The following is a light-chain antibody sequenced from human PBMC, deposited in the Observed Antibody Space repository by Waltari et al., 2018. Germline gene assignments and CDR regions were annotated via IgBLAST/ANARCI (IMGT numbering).Light chain of an antibody. CDR3: CSYAGSSTSV. CDR2: EVS. CDR1: SSDVGSYNL. J-gene: IGLJ1*01. Sequence: QSALTQPASVSGSPGQSITISCTGTSSDVGSYNLVSWYQQHPGKAPKLMIYEVSKRPSGVSNRFSGSKPGNTASLTSSGLQAEDEADYYCCSYAGSSTSVFGTGTKVTVL. V-gene: IGLV2-23*02.